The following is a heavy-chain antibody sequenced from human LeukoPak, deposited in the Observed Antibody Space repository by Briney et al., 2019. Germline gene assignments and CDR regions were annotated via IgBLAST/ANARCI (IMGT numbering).Heavy chain of an antibody. CDR2: ISGSGGST. CDR1: GFTFSSYG. Sequence: GGSLRLSCAASGFTFSSYGMSWVRQAPGKGLEWVSAISGSGGSTYYADSVKGRFTISRDNSKNTLYLQMNSLRAEDTAVYYCAKTSRAKVVTPPGGYWGQGTLVTVSS. CDR3: AKTSRAKVVTPPGGY. D-gene: IGHD3-22*01. V-gene: IGHV3-23*01. J-gene: IGHJ4*02.